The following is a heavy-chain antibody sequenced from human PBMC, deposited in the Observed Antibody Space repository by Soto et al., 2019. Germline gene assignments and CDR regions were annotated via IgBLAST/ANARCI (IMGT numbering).Heavy chain of an antibody. CDR2: IYPGDSET. J-gene: IGHJ6*02. D-gene: IGHD2-2*01. CDR3: AGQLLGFCSSSSCLDYYYYGMDV. CDR1: GYSFTTYW. Sequence: GESLKISCKGSGYSFTTYWIGWVRQMPGKGLEWIGIIYPGDSETRYSPSFQGQVTISADKSISTANLQWSSLKASDTAMYYRAGQLLGFCSSSSCLDYYYYGMDVWGQGTTVTVSS. V-gene: IGHV5-51*01.